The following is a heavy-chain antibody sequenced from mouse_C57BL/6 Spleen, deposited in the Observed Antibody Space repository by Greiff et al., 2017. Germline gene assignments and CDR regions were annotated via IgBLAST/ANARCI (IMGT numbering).Heavy chain of an antibody. CDR1: GYTFTSYG. Sequence: QVQLQQSGAELARPGASVKLSCTASGYTFTSYGISWVKQRTGQGLEWIGEIYHRSGNTYYNEKFKGKATLTADKSSSTAYMELRSLTSEDTAVYFCARGGLTGADFDYWGQGTTRTVSS. CDR2: IYHRSGNT. J-gene: IGHJ2*01. V-gene: IGHV1-81*01. D-gene: IGHD4-1*01. CDR3: ARGGLTGADFDY.